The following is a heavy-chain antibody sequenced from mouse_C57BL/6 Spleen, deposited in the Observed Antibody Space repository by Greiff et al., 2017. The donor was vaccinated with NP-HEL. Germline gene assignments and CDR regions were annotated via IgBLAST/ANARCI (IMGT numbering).Heavy chain of an antibody. Sequence: EVKLMESGGGLVKPGGSLKLSCAASGFTFSSYAMSWVRQTPEKRLEWVATISDGGSYTYYPDNVKGRFTISRDNAKNNLYLQMSHLKSEDTAMYYCARDPDYYGSASYAMDYWGQGTSVTVSS. J-gene: IGHJ4*01. CDR1: GFTFSSYA. CDR3: ARDPDYYGSASYAMDY. CDR2: ISDGGSYT. D-gene: IGHD1-1*01. V-gene: IGHV5-4*01.